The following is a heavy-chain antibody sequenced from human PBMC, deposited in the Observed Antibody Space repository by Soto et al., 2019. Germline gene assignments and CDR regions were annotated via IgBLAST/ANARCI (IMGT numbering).Heavy chain of an antibody. CDR2: ISAYNGNT. Sequence: GPEVKKPGASVMLSCKASGYTFTTYGVRWLRQAPGRGLEWMGGISAYNGNTNYAQKFHGRGTMTTDASANTPYLELRSLRPDDTAVYYCARQEGHIEPMIGEFDFWRQGTLVTVSS. CDR3: ARQEGHIEPMIGEFDF. J-gene: IGHJ4*02. CDR1: GYTFTTYG. V-gene: IGHV1-18*01. D-gene: IGHD3-10*02.